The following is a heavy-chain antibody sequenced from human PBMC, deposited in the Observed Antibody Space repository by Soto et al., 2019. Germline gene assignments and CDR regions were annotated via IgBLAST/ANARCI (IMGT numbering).Heavy chain of an antibody. J-gene: IGHJ4*02. V-gene: IGHV4-34*01. CDR1: GGSFSGYY. CDR3: AKDGGGDSSGYYYGFDY. Sequence: SETLSLTCAVYGGSFSGYYWSWIRQPPGKGLEWIGEINHSGSTNYNPSLKSRVTISVDTSKNQFSLKLSSVTAADTAVYYCAKDGGGDSSGYYYGFDYWGQGTLVTVSS. D-gene: IGHD3-22*01. CDR2: INHSGST.